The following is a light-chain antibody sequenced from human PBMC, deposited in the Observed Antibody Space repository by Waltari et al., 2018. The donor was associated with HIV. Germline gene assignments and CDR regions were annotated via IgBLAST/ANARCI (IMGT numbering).Light chain of an antibody. V-gene: IGKV1-39*01. CDR2: AAS. Sequence: DIQMTQSPSSLSASVGDRVTITCRASQSISSYLTWYQQKPGTAPKLLIYAASSLQSGVPSRFSGSGSGTDFTLTISSLQPEEFATYYCQQSYSTPPTFGQGTKVEIK. CDR1: QSISSY. CDR3: QQSYSTPPT. J-gene: IGKJ1*01.